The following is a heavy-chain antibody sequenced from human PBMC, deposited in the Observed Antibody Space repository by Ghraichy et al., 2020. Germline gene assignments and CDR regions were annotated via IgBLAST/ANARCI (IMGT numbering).Heavy chain of an antibody. J-gene: IGHJ3*02. CDR1: GGSFSGYY. CDR3: ARTNVLRFLEWSTPYDAFDI. CDR2: INHSGST. D-gene: IGHD3-3*01. V-gene: IGHV4-34*01. Sequence: TLSLTCAVYGGSFSGYYWSWIRQPPGKGLEWIGEINHSGSTNYNPSLKSRVTISVDTSKNQFSLKLSSVTAADTAVYYCARTNVLRFLEWSTPYDAFDIWGQGTMVTVSS.